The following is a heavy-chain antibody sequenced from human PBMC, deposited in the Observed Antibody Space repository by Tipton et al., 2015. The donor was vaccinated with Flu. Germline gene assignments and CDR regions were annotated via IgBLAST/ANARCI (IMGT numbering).Heavy chain of an antibody. J-gene: IGHJ4*02. CDR3: ACATLDCSSTSCPLDY. CDR1: GFTFDDYG. D-gene: IGHD2-2*01. CDR2: INWNGGST. Sequence: SLRLSCAASGFTFDDYGMSWVRQAPGKGLEWVSGINWNGGSTGYADSVKGRFTISRDNAKNSLYLQMNSLRAEDTALYYCACATLDCSSTSCPLDYWGQGTLVTVSS. V-gene: IGHV3-20*04.